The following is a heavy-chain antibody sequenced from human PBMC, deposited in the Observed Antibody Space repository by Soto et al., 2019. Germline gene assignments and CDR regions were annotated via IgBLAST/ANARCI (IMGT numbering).Heavy chain of an antibody. CDR3: ARQGGHDFWSGYYSGYYYGMDV. J-gene: IGHJ6*02. CDR1: GGSISSSSYY. D-gene: IGHD3-3*01. CDR2: IYYSGST. V-gene: IGHV4-39*01. Sequence: SETLSLTCTVSGGSISSSSYYWGWIRQPPGKGLEWIGSIYYSGSTYYNPSLKSRVTISVDTSKNQFSLKLSSVTAADTAVYYCARQGGHDFWSGYYSGYYYGMDVWGQGTTVTVSS.